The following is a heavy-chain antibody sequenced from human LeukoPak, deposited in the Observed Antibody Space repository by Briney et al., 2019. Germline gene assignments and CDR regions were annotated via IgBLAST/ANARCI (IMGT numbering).Heavy chain of an antibody. CDR1: GDSITSGRYY. Sequence: SETLSLTCSVSGDSITSGRYYWAWVRQPPGKGLEWIGSVYYSGSTNYNPSLKGRVTISMDMSKNLFSLNLTSVNATDTAVYYCARRDYAAWFVPWAAGSLVIVSS. D-gene: IGHD4-17*01. J-gene: IGHJ5*02. CDR3: ARRDYAAWFVP. CDR2: VYYSGST. V-gene: IGHV4-39*01.